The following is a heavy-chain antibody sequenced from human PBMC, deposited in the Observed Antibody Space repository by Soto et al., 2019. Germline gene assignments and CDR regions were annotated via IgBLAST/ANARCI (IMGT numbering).Heavy chain of an antibody. CDR3: ARGSFGGSSAFDI. CDR1: GFTFSSYG. J-gene: IGHJ3*02. D-gene: IGHD3-10*01. Sequence: GGSLRLSCAASGFTFSSYGMHWVRQAPGKGLEWVAVFWYDGINKYYADSVKGRFTISRDNSKNTLYLQMNSLRAEYTAVYYCARGSFGGSSAFDIWGQGTMVTVSS. V-gene: IGHV3-33*01. CDR2: FWYDGINK.